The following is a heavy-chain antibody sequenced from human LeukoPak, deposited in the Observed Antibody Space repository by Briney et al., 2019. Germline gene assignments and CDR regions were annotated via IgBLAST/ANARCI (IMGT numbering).Heavy chain of an antibody. Sequence: PSGTLSLTCAVSGGSISSNNWWSWVRQPPGKGLEWIGEIYHGGSTNYNPSLKSRVTISVDTSKNQFSLKLSSVTAADTAVYYCARQRKAVVVITGWFDPWGQGTLVTVSS. V-gene: IGHV4-4*02. J-gene: IGHJ5*02. D-gene: IGHD3-22*01. CDR1: GGSISSNNW. CDR2: IYHGGST. CDR3: ARQRKAVVVITGWFDP.